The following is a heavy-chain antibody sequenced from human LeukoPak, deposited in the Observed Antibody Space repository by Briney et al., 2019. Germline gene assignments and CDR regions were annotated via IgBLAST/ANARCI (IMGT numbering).Heavy chain of an antibody. CDR2: INHSGST. V-gene: IGHV4-34*01. CDR3: ARRYTSRYYYDSSGYFLG. D-gene: IGHD3-22*01. CDR1: VGSFSGYY. Sequence: SEALSLTCAVYVGSFSGYYWSWVRQPPGEGLEWIGEINHSGSTNYNPSLKSRVTISVDTSKNQFSLKLSSVTAADTAVYYCARRYTSRYYYDSSGYFLGWGQGTLVTVSS. J-gene: IGHJ4*02.